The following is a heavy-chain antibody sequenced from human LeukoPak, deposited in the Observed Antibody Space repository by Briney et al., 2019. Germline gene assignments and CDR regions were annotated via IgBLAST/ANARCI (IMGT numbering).Heavy chain of an antibody. D-gene: IGHD3-10*01. J-gene: IGHJ3*01. V-gene: IGHV3-7*03. CDR2: IKQDGIEK. CDR3: AREGMVRGVPDAFDL. Sequence: PGGSLRLSCAASGFTLSTYWMDWVRQVPGKGPEWVANIKQDGIEKYFLGSVKGRFAISRDNAKNLLYLQMTSLRVEDTGVYYCAREGMVRGVPDAFDLWGQGTMVTVSS. CDR1: GFTLSTYW.